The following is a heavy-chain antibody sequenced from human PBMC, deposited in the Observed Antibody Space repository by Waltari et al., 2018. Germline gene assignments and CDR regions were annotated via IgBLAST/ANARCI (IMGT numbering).Heavy chain of an antibody. J-gene: IGHJ3*02. Sequence: QVQLQESGPGLVRPSETLSLTCTVSGGSISRNFWSWIRQPPGKGLEWIGYMYYSGSNNYNPSLKSRVNISVDTSKNQFSLKMSSVTAADMAVYYCVRDSNNAFDIWGRGTMVTVSS. CDR1: GGSISRNF. CDR3: VRDSNNAFDI. V-gene: IGHV4-59*01. CDR2: MYYSGSN.